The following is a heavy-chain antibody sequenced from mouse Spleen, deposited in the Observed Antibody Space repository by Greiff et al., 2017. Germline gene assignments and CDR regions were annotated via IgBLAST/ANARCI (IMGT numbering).Heavy chain of an antibody. J-gene: IGHJ4*01. CDR2: IWTGGGT. V-gene: IGHV2-9-1*01. Sequence: QVQLQQSGPGLVAPSQSLSITCTVSGFSLTSYAISWVRQPPGKGLEWLGVIWTGGGTNYNSALKSRLSISKDNSKSQVFLKMNSLQTDDTARYYCARSSLYGNYSFDYAMDYWGQGTSVTVSS. D-gene: IGHD2-1*01. CDR1: GFSLTSYA. CDR3: ARSSLYGNYSFDYAMDY.